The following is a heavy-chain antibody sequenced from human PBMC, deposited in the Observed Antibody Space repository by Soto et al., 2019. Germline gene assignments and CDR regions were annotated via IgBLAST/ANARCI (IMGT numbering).Heavy chain of an antibody. D-gene: IGHD2-2*01. CDR2: ISLYSDGR. Sequence: ASVTVSCRPSGYTFSNYGITLVRQATGQHREWLGWISLYSDGRNYAQTLQGIVSMTTDRSTPTADMGLRSLRSDDTAVYYCARVVPGAEAWFGPWGQGTLVTVSS. CDR3: ARVVPGAEAWFGP. CDR1: GYTFSNYG. V-gene: IGHV1-18*01. J-gene: IGHJ5*02.